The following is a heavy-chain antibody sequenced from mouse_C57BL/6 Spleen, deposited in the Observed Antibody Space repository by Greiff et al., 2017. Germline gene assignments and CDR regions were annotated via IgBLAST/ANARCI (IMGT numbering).Heavy chain of an antibody. CDR1: GYTFTSYW. J-gene: IGHJ4*01. CDR3: ARWGLFYYAMDD. D-gene: IGHD1-1*01. Sequence: QVQLQQPGAELVKPGASVKLSCKASGYTFTSYWMHWVKQRPGQGLEWIGMIHPNSGSTNYNEKFKSKATLTVDKSSSTAYMQLSSLTSEDSAVYYCARWGLFYYAMDDWGQGTSVTVSS. V-gene: IGHV1-64*01. CDR2: IHPNSGST.